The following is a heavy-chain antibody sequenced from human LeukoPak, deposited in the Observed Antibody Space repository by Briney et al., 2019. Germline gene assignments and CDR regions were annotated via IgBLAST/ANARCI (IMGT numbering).Heavy chain of an antibody. V-gene: IGHV4-34*01. D-gene: IGHD2-15*01. Sequence: SETLSLTCAVYGGSFSGYYWSWIRQPPGKGLEWIGEINHSGSTNYNPSLKSRVTISVDTSKNQFSLKLSSVTAADTAVYYCARGTEVVVAATYFDYWGQGTLVTVSS. J-gene: IGHJ4*02. CDR2: INHSGST. CDR1: GGSFSGYY. CDR3: ARGTEVVVAATYFDY.